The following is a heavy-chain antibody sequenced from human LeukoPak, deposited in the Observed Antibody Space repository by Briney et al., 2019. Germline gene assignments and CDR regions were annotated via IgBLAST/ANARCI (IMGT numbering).Heavy chain of an antibody. CDR2: IRSKAYGGTT. J-gene: IGHJ4*02. CDR3: VGGDY. CDR1: GFTFGDYA. Sequence: GGSLRLSCTASGFTFGDYAMSWFRQAPGKGLEWVGFIRSKAYGGTTEYAASVKGRFTISRDDSKNTLYLQMNSLRAEDTAVYYCVGGDYWGQGTLVTVSS. V-gene: IGHV3-49*03.